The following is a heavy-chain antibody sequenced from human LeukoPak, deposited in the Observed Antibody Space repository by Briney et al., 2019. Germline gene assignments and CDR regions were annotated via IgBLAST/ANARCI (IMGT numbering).Heavy chain of an antibody. V-gene: IGHV1-3*01. J-gene: IGHJ4*02. D-gene: IGHD3-10*01. Sequence: GASVKVSCKASGYTFTSYAMHWVRQAPGQRLEWMGWINAGNGNTKYSQKLQGRVTITRDTSASTAYMELSSLRSEDTAVYYCARDYGSGSYYVRNMFDYWGQGTLVTVSS. CDR2: INAGNGNT. CDR1: GYTFTSYA. CDR3: ARDYGSGSYYVRNMFDY.